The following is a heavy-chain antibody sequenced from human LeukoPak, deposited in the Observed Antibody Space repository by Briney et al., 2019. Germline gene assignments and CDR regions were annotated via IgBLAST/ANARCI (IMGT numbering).Heavy chain of an antibody. CDR2: INPNSGGT. D-gene: IGHD3-3*01. V-gene: IGHV1-2*02. CDR3: ARDGPSGYDFWSGYDFDY. Sequence: GASVTVSCKASGYTFTGYYMHWVRQAPGQGLEWMGWINPNSGGTNYAQKFQGRVTMTGDTSISTAYMELSRLRSDDTAVYYCARDGPSGYDFWSGYDFDYWGQGTLVTVSS. CDR1: GYTFTGYY. J-gene: IGHJ4*02.